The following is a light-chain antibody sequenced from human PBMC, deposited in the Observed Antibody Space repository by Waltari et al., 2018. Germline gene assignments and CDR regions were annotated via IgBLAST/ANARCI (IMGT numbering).Light chain of an antibody. J-gene: IGLJ1*01. CDR1: SPNIGNNY. CDR2: DND. Sequence: QSVLTQPPSVSAAPGQKVNVPCSGSSPNIGNNYVSWYQQLQGSAPTLLIYDNDKRPSGIPDRLSGSKSGTSATLGITGLQTGDEADYYCGTWDSSLSLYVFGTGTKVTVL. V-gene: IGLV1-51*01. CDR3: GTWDSSLSLYV.